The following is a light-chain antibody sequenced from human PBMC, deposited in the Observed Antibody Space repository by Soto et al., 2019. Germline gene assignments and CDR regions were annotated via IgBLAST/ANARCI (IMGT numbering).Light chain of an antibody. CDR3: SWDSSLSAYV. Sequence: QSVLTQPASVSGSPGQSITISCTGTSSDFGDYNYVSWYQHHPDKAPKLIIFGVSNRPSGVSNRFSASKSGNTASLTISGLQVDDEADYCGSWDSSLSAYVFGTGTKVTVL. CDR1: SSDFGDYNY. V-gene: IGLV2-14*01. CDR2: GVS. J-gene: IGLJ1*01.